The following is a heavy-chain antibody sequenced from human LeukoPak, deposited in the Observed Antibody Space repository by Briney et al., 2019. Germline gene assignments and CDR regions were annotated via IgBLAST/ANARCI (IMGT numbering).Heavy chain of an antibody. CDR1: GFTFSSYA. D-gene: IGHD2-21*02. CDR2: IKQDGSDK. V-gene: IGHV3-7*01. J-gene: IGHJ4*02. CDR3: ARDLVVTTMSSGYSDY. Sequence: GGSLRLSCAASGFTFSSYAMRWVRQAPGKGLEWVANIKQDGSDKYYVDSVKGRFTISRDNAKNSLYLQMNSLRAEDTAVYYCARDLVVTTMSSGYSDYWGQGTPVTASS.